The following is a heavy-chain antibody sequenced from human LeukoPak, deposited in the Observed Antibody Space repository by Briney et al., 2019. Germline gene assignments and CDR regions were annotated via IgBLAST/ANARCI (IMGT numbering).Heavy chain of an antibody. CDR1: GNIFTNYW. CDR3: ARVTGLSGQVDY. CDR2: IYPWDSDT. V-gene: IGHV5-51*01. Sequence: GEALKISCKGSGNIFTNYWIAWGLQMPGKGLELMVIIYPWDSDTRYSPSFQDQVTHSADKFLSTPYLQWSSLKPSDTAMSYCARVTGLSGQVDYWGEGALATVSS. D-gene: IGHD1-1*01. J-gene: IGHJ4*02.